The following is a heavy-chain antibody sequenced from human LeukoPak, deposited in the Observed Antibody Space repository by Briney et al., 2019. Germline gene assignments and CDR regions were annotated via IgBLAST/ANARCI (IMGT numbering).Heavy chain of an antibody. CDR1: GGSISSSSYY. Sequence: SETLSLTCTVSGGSISSSSYYWGWIRQPPGKGLEWIGSIYYSGSTYYNPPLKSRVTISVDTSKNQFSLKLSSVTAADTAVYYCARTLSEYSSSSLGYWGQGTLVTVSS. J-gene: IGHJ4*02. D-gene: IGHD6-6*01. CDR2: IYYSGST. V-gene: IGHV4-39*07. CDR3: ARTLSEYSSSSLGY.